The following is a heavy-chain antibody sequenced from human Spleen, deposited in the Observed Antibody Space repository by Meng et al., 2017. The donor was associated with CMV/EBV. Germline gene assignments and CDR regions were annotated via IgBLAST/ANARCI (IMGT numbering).Heavy chain of an antibody. Sequence: ASVKVSCKTSGYPFTSLDVNWVRQATGQGLEWMGWINPNSGNTGYAQKFQGRVTMTRNTAIRTTYMELSSLRSEDTAVYYCASQILHSRSSHFPYYYAMDVWGQGTTVTVSS. D-gene: IGHD6-6*01. CDR1: GYPFTSLD. J-gene: IGHJ6*02. V-gene: IGHV1-8*01. CDR2: INPNSGNT. CDR3: ASQILHSRSSHFPYYYAMDV.